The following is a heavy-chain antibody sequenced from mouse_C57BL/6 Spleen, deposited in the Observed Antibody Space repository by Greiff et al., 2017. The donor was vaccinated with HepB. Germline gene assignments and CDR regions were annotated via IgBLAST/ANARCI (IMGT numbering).Heavy chain of an antibody. D-gene: IGHD4-1*01. CDR2: ISDGGSYT. CDR1: GFTFSSYA. CDR3: ARDRAGNRYFDV. J-gene: IGHJ1*03. V-gene: IGHV5-4*01. Sequence: EVKVVESGGGLVKPGGSLKLSCAASGFTFSSYAMSWVRQTPEKRLEWVATISDGGSYTYYPDNVKGRFTISRDNAKNNLYLQMSHLKSEDTAMYYCARDRAGNRYFDVWGTGTTVTVSS.